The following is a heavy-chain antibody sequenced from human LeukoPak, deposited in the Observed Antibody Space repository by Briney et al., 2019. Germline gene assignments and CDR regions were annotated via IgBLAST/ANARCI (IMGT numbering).Heavy chain of an antibody. J-gene: IGHJ5*02. CDR3: ARRGSITIFGVATTNWFDP. V-gene: IGHV6-1*01. D-gene: IGHD3-3*01. CDR1: GDSVSSSSAT. Sequence: SQTLSLTCAISGDSVSSSSATWNWVRQSPSRGLEWLGRTYYRSKWYNDYAVSVKSRITINPDTSKNQFSLKLSSVTAADTAVYYCARRGSITIFGVATTNWFDPWGQGTLVTVSS. CDR2: TYYRSKWYN.